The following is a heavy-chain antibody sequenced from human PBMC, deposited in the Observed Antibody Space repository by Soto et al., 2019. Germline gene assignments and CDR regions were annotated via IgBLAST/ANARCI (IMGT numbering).Heavy chain of an antibody. Sequence: PSQTLSLTCAVSGDSVSSNSAAWNWIRQSPSRGLEWLGRTYYRSKWYSDYAGSVKSRITINADTSKNQFSLHLNSVTPQDTAVYYCAREGGYDWGTFDYWGQGTLVTV. CDR3: AREGGYDWGTFDY. D-gene: IGHD5-12*01. J-gene: IGHJ4*02. V-gene: IGHV6-1*01. CDR1: GDSVSSNSAA. CDR2: TYYRSKWYS.